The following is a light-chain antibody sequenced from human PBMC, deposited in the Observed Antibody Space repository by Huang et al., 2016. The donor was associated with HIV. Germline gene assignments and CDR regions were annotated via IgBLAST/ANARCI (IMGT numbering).Light chain of an antibody. CDR2: GAS. CDR3: QQSYSTPWT. Sequence: DTQMTQSPSSLSASVGDRVTITCRASQTISTYLNWYQQQPGKAPKLLIYGASSLQSGVPSRFIGSGSGTDFTLTIRSLQREDLATYFCQQSYSTPWTFGQGTKVEIK. J-gene: IGKJ1*01. V-gene: IGKV1-39*01. CDR1: QTISTY.